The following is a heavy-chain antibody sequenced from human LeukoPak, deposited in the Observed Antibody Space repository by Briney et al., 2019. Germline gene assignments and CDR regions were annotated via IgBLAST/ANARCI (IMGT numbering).Heavy chain of an antibody. V-gene: IGHV3-66*01. CDR2: IYSGGTT. CDR3: TRGGSVPATRSFDY. Sequence: GGSLRLSCSASGFTVSSDYMGWVRQAPGKGLAWLSVIYSGGTTYYADSVKGRFTISRDNSKNTVYLQMNSLRVEDTAVYYCTRGGSVPATRSFDYWGQGTLVTVSS. J-gene: IGHJ4*02. D-gene: IGHD6-19*01. CDR1: GFTVSSDY.